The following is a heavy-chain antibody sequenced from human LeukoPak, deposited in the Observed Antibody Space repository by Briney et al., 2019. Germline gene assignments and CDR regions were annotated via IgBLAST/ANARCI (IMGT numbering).Heavy chain of an antibody. D-gene: IGHD6-13*01. Sequence: GASVKVSCKASGYTFTSYYMHWVRQAPGQGLEWMGWMNPHSGNTVYAQKFQGRVTMTRNTSISTAYMELSSLRSEDTAMYYCATMAATGTGFDYWGQGTLVTVSS. V-gene: IGHV1-8*02. CDR1: GYTFTSYY. CDR2: MNPHSGNT. CDR3: ATMAATGTGFDY. J-gene: IGHJ4*02.